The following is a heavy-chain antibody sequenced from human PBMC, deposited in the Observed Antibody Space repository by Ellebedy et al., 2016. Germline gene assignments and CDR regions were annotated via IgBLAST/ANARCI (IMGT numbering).Heavy chain of an antibody. CDR2: IFYSGNT. D-gene: IGHD2-15*01. Sequence: SETLSLXXTVSGGPISSYYWSWIRQPPGQGLEWIGHIFYSGNTNYNPSLTSRVTISLDTSENQFSLKLTSVTAADTAVYYCARKRDGTYIDYWGQGTLVTVSS. CDR1: GGPISSYY. CDR3: ARKRDGTYIDY. V-gene: IGHV4-59*01. J-gene: IGHJ4*02.